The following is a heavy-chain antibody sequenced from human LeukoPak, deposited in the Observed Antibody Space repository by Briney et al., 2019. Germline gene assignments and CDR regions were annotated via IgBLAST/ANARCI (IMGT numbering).Heavy chain of an antibody. CDR2: ISSNGGST. D-gene: IGHD2-15*01. J-gene: IGHJ4*02. CDR3: VKDPRHCSGGSCYSQPPLFDY. Sequence: GGSLRLSCSASGFTFSSYAMHWVRQAPGKGLEYVSAISSNGGSTYYADSVKGRLTISRDNSKNTLYLQMSSLRAEDTAAYYCVKDPRHCSGGSCYSQPPLFDYWGQGTLVTVSS. V-gene: IGHV3-64D*06. CDR1: GFTFSSYA.